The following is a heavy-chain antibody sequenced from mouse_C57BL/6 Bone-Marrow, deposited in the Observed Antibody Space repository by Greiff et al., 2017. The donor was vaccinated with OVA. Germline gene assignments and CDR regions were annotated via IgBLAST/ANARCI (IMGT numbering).Heavy chain of an antibody. D-gene: IGHD1-1*01. CDR2: IRSKSNNYAT. Sequence: EVMLVESGGGLVQPKGSLKLSCAASGFSFNTYAMNWVRQAPGTGLEWVASIRSKSNNYATYYADSVKDRFTISRDDSESMLYLQMNNLKTEDTAMYYCGRERGFITTVEYLDYWGQGTTLTVSS. V-gene: IGHV10-1*01. J-gene: IGHJ2*01. CDR3: GRERGFITTVEYLDY. CDR1: GFSFNTYA.